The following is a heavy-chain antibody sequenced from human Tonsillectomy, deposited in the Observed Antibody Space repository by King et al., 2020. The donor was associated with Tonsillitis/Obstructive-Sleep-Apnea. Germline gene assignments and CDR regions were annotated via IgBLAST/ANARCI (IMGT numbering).Heavy chain of an antibody. CDR3: ARDASSIDYDSDPRVY. Sequence: VQLVESGSELKKPGASVKVSCKASGYTFTTYAMNWVRQAPGQGLEWMGWINTNTGNPTYAQGFTGRFVFSLDTSVSTAYLQINSLKAEDTAVYYCARDASSIDYDSDPRVYWGQGTLVTVSS. V-gene: IGHV7-4-1*02. D-gene: IGHD4-17*01. CDR2: INTNTGNP. J-gene: IGHJ4*02. CDR1: GYTFTTYA.